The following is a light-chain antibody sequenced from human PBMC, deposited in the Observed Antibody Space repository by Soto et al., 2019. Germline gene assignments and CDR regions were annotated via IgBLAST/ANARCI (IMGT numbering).Light chain of an antibody. CDR2: GAS. CDR3: HQYNNLWT. V-gene: IGKV3-15*01. CDR1: QSVSSR. J-gene: IGKJ1*01. Sequence: EFVLTQSPGTLSLSPGERVTLSCRASQSVSSRLAWYQQKPGQSPRLLIYGASTRATGIPARFSGSGSGTEFTLTISSLQSEDFGVYYCHQYNNLWTFGQGTKVDIK.